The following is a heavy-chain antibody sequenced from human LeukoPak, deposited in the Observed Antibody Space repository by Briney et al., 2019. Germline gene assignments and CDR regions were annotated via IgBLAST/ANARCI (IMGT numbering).Heavy chain of an antibody. CDR3: ARDPKYGDLDY. J-gene: IGHJ4*02. CDR1: GVTVRGYW. CDR2: INSDGSST. Sequence: GGSLRLSCAAFGVTVRGYWMNWVRQAPGKGLVWVARINSDGSSTSHADSVKGRFTISRDNAKNTLYLQMNSLRVDDTAVYYCARDPKYGDLDYWGQGTLVTGSS. D-gene: IGHD4-17*01. V-gene: IGHV3-74*01.